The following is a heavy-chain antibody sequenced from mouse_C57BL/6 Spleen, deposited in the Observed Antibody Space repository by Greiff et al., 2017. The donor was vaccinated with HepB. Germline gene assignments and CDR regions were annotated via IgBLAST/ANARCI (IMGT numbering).Heavy chain of an antibody. CDR3: ARDGSSLNFDY. CDR2: IYPGSGST. Sequence: QVHVKQPGAELVKPGASVKMSCKASGYTFTSYWITWVKQRPGQGLEWIGDIYPGSGSTNYNEKFKSKATLTVDTSSSTAYMQLSSLTSEDSAVYYCARDGSSLNFDYWGQGTTLTVSS. J-gene: IGHJ2*01. D-gene: IGHD1-1*01. V-gene: IGHV1-55*01. CDR1: GYTFTSYW.